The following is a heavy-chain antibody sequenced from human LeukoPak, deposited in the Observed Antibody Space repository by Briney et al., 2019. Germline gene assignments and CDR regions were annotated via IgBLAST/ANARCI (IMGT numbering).Heavy chain of an antibody. CDR3: AREYSYGYFDY. CDR2: IKQDGSEK. J-gene: IGHJ4*02. Sequence: PGGSLRLSCAASGFTFSSYWMSWVRQAPGKGLEWVANIKQDGSEKYYVDSVRGRFTISRDNAKNSLYLQMNSLRAEDTAVYYCAREYSYGYFDYWGQGTLVTVSS. D-gene: IGHD5-18*01. V-gene: IGHV3-7*01. CDR1: GFTFSSYW.